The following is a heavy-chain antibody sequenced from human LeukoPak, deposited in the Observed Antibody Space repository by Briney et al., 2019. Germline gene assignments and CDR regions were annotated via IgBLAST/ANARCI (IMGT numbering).Heavy chain of an antibody. J-gene: IGHJ4*02. CDR2: ISSSSSYI. V-gene: IGHV3-21*01. CDR1: GFTFSSYA. Sequence: GGSLRLSCAASGFTFSSYAMNWVRQAPGKGLEWVSSISSSSSYIYYADSVKGRFTISRDNSKNTLYLQMNSLRAEDTAVYYCAKVIGYSGSIPDYWGQGTLVTVSS. CDR3: AKVIGYSGSIPDY. D-gene: IGHD1-26*01.